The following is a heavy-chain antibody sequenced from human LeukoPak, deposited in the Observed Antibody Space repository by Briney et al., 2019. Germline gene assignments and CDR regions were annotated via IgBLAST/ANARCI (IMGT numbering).Heavy chain of an antibody. CDR2: IYSGGST. V-gene: IGHV3-53*01. J-gene: IGHJ4*02. D-gene: IGHD3-10*01. CDR3: ARVVFYASGKYYFDY. Sequence: PGGSLRLSCAASGFTVSSNYMNWVRQAPGKGLEWVSVIYSGGSTHYSDSVKGRFTISRDNSKNTLYLQMNSLRAEDTAVYYCARVVFYASGKYYFDYWGQGTLVTVSS. CDR1: GFTVSSNY.